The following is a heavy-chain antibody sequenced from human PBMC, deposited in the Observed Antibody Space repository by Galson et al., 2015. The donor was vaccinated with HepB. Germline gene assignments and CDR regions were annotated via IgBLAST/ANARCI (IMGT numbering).Heavy chain of an antibody. J-gene: IGHJ4*02. D-gene: IGHD3-22*01. CDR1: GFTFSSYA. CDR3: AKIIFRGQEDSSGYHDY. Sequence: SLRLSCAASGFTFSSYAMSWVRQAPGKGLEWVSAISGSGGSTYYADSVKGRFTISRDNSKNTLYLQMNSLRAEDTAVYYCAKIIFRGQEDSSGYHDYWGQGTLVTVSS. CDR2: ISGSGGST. V-gene: IGHV3-23*01.